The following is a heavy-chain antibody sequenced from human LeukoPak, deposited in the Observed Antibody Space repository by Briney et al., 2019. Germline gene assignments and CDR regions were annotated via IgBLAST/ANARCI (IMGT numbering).Heavy chain of an antibody. CDR3: ARAGRYCSGGSCYYIY. Sequence: ASVKVSCKASGYTFTGYYMHWVRQAPGQGLEWMGRTNPNSGGTNYAQKFQGRVTMTRDTSISTAYMELSRLRSDDTAVYYCARAGRYCSGGSCYYIYWGQGTLVTVSS. CDR1: GYTFTGYY. V-gene: IGHV1-2*06. J-gene: IGHJ4*02. D-gene: IGHD2-15*01. CDR2: TNPNSGGT.